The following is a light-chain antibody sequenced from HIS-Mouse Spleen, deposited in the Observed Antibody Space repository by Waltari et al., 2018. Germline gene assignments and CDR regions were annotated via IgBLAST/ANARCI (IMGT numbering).Light chain of an antibody. CDR3: YSADSSGTHGV. Sequence: SYELTQPPSVSVSPGQTARITCSGDALPKQYAYWYQQKSGQAPVLVIYEDSKRPSGIPERFSGSSSGTTVTLTISGVQAEDEADYYCYSADSSGTHGVFGGGTKLTVL. J-gene: IGLJ2*01. CDR1: ALPKQY. CDR2: EDS. V-gene: IGLV3-10*01.